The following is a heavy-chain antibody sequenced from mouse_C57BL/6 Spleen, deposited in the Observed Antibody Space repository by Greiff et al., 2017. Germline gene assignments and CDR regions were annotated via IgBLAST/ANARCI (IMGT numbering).Heavy chain of an antibody. Sequence: QVQLQQSGAELVKPGASVKLSCKASGYTFTEYTIHWVKQRSGQGLEWIGWVYPGSGSIKYNEKFKDKATLTADKSSSTVYMELSRLTSEDSAVYFCARHEDNYGSSYSYYYAMDYWGQGTSVTVSS. D-gene: IGHD1-1*01. J-gene: IGHJ4*01. CDR1: GYTFTEYT. V-gene: IGHV1-62-2*01. CDR3: ARHEDNYGSSYSYYYAMDY. CDR2: VYPGSGSI.